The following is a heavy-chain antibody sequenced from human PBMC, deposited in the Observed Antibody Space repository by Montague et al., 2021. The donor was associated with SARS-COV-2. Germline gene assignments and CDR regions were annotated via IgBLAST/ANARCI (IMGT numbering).Heavy chain of an antibody. CDR3: AREKRHYCSSTCCYDNYYYYYGMDV. CDR1: GGSISSGGYY. D-gene: IGHD2-2*01. Sequence: TLSLTCTVSGGSISSGGYYWSWIRQHPGKGLEWIGYIYYSGSTYYNPSLKSRVTISVDTSKNQFSLKQSSVTAADTAVYYCAREKRHYCSSTCCYDNYYYYYGMDVWGQGTTVTVSS. V-gene: IGHV4-31*03. CDR2: IYYSGST. J-gene: IGHJ6*02.